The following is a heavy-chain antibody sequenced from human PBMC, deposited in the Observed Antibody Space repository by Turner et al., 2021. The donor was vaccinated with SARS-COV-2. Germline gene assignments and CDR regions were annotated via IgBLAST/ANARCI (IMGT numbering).Heavy chain of an antibody. CDR1: GGSISSSPYY. CDR2: IYYSGST. D-gene: IGHD3-10*01. CDR3: ARRSEGYYGSGSHWFDP. J-gene: IGHJ5*02. V-gene: IGHV4-39*01. Sequence: QLQLQDSGQGLGKPSETLSLTCTVSGGSISSSPYYWGWIRQPPGKGLEWIGSIYYSGSTYYNPSLKSRVTISVDTSKNQFSLKLSSVTAADTAVYYCARRSEGYYGSGSHWFDPWGQGTLVTVSS.